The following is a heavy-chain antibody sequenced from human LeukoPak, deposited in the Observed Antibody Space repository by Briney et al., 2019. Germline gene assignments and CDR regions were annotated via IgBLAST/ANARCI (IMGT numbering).Heavy chain of an antibody. CDR1: GFTFSNAW. Sequence: GGSLRLSCAASGFTFSNAWMSWVRQAPGKGLEWVGRIKSKTDGGTTDYAAPVKGRFTISRDDSKNTLYLQMNSLKTEDTAVYYCTTELVGAPVEYYYYYYMDVWGKGTTVTVSS. CDR3: TTELVGAPVEYYYYYYMDV. CDR2: IKSKTDGGTT. D-gene: IGHD1-26*01. J-gene: IGHJ6*03. V-gene: IGHV3-15*01.